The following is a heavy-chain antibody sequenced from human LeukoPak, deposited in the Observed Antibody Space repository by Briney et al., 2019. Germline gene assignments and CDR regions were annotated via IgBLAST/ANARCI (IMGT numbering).Heavy chain of an antibody. Sequence: PGGSLRLSCAASGFTFSSYAMHWVRQAPGKGLEWVAVISYDGSNKYYADSVKGRFTISRDNSKNTLYLQMNSLRAEDTAVYYCARDVYSSSSSGFDYWGQGTLVTVSS. V-gene: IGHV3-30*04. CDR1: GFTFSSYA. CDR2: ISYDGSNK. D-gene: IGHD6-6*01. J-gene: IGHJ4*02. CDR3: ARDVYSSSSSGFDY.